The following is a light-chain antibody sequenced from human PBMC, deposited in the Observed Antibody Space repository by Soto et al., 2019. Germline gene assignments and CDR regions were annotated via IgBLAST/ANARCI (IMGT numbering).Light chain of an antibody. CDR1: QTISSW. Sequence: DIQMTQKPSTLSGSVGDRVTITCRASQTISSWLAWYQQKPGKAPKLLIYKASTLKSGVPSRFSGSGSGTEFTLTISSLQPDDFATYYCQHYNSYSEAFGQGTNVDIK. CDR2: KAS. J-gene: IGKJ1*01. V-gene: IGKV1-5*03. CDR3: QHYNSYSEA.